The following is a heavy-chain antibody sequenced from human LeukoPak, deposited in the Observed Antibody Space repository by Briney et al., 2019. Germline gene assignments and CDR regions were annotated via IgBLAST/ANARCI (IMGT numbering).Heavy chain of an antibody. CDR2: IWYDGSNK. J-gene: IGHJ6*02. CDR3: ARVAGKYYYYYGMDV. V-gene: IGHV3-33*01. D-gene: IGHD4-23*01. CDR1: GFTFSSYG. Sequence: GGSLRLSCAASGFTFSSYGMHWVRQAPGKGLEWVAVIWYDGSNKYYADSVKGRFTTSRDNSKNTLYLQMNSLRAEDTAVYYCARVAGKYYYYYGMDVWGQGTTVTVSS.